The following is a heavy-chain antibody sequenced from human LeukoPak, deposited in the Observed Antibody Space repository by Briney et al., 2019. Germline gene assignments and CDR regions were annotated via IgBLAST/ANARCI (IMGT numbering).Heavy chain of an antibody. J-gene: IGHJ2*01. D-gene: IGHD2-21*02. CDR2: IGTAGDT. V-gene: IGHV3-13*01. CDR3: VRDTAVAAKFGNWHFDL. Sequence: PGGSLRLSCAASGFTFSRYDMHWVRQDTGRGLEWVSAIGTAGDTYYPGSVKGRFTTSRENAKNSLYLQMNSLRAEDTAVYYCVRDTAVAAKFGNWHFDLWGRGTLVTVSS. CDR1: GFTFSRYD.